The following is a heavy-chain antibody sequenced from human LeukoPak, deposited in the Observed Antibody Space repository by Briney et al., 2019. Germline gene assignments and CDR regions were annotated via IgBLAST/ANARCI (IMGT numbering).Heavy chain of an antibody. CDR2: ISAYNGNT. CDR1: GYTFTSYG. Sequence: GASVKVSCKASGYTFTSYGISWVRQAPGQGLEWMGWISAYNGNTNYAQKLQGRVTMTTDTSTSTAYMELRSLRSDDTAVYYCARDDIVVVPAANYYGMDVWGQGTRSPSP. D-gene: IGHD2-2*01. J-gene: IGHJ6*02. V-gene: IGHV1-18*01. CDR3: ARDDIVVVPAANYYGMDV.